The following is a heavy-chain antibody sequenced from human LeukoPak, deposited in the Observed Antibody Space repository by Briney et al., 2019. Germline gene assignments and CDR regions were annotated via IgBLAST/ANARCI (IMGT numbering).Heavy chain of an antibody. V-gene: IGHV4-59*01. CDR1: GGSISSYY. J-gene: IGHJ4*02. CDR3: ARERGIVATIFQRVSDYFDY. Sequence: PSETLSLTCTVSGGSISSYYWSWIRQPPGKGLEWIGYIYYSGSTNYNPSLKSRVTISVDTSKNQFSLKLSSVTAADTAVYYCARERGIVATIFQRVSDYFDYWGQGTLVTVSS. D-gene: IGHD5-12*01. CDR2: IYYSGST.